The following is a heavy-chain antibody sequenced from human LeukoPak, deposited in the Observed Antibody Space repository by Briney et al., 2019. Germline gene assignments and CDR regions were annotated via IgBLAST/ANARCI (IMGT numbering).Heavy chain of an antibody. J-gene: IGHJ3*02. D-gene: IGHD3-22*01. CDR1: GGTFSSYA. CDR3: ARARYYYDSSGFGRPVDAFDI. V-gene: IGHV1-69*05. Sequence: SVKVSCKASGGTFSSYAISWVRQAPGQGLEWMGRIIPIFGTANYAQKFQGRVTITTDESTSTAYMELSSLRSEDTAVYYCARARYYYDSSGFGRPVDAFDIWGQGTMVTVSS. CDR2: IIPIFGTA.